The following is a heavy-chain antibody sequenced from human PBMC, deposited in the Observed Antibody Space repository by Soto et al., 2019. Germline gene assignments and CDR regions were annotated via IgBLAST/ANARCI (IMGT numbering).Heavy chain of an antibody. V-gene: IGHV4-39*01. Sequence: QLQLQESGPGLVKPLETLSLICTVSGGSISSRNYYWGWIRQPPGKGVEWIGSIYYNGFTYYNPSLKSRVTISVDTSKNQFSLRLNSVTAADPAVYYCARQADFWSGGGGFDPWGQGTLVTVSS. J-gene: IGHJ5*02. D-gene: IGHD3-3*01. CDR3: ARQADFWSGGGGFDP. CDR2: IYYNGFT. CDR1: GGSISSRNYY.